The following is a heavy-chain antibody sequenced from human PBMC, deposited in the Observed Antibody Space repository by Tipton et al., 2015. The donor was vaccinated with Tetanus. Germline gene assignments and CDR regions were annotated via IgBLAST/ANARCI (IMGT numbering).Heavy chain of an antibody. CDR1: GGSVRGGSYY. CDR2: ISDSGRT. J-gene: IGHJ4*02. CDR3: ARANYEFPNKGPFGS. Sequence: TLSLTCTVSGGSVRGGSYYWNWIRQPPGKGLEWLAYISDSGRTNSNYSLKSRITISRDTSKNQFSLRLTSVTAADTAVYYCARANYEFPNKGPFGSWGQGTLVIVSS. V-gene: IGHV4-61*01. D-gene: IGHD3-3*01.